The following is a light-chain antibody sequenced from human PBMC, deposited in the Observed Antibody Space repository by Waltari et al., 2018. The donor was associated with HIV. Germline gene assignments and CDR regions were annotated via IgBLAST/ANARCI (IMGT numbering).Light chain of an antibody. V-gene: IGKV1-39*01. CDR3: QQSYSLPQT. J-gene: IGKJ1*01. CDR2: AAS. Sequence: DIKMTQSPSSLSASVGDRVPITCRASQIITNYLNWYQKKPGKAPTVLIYAASSLQSGVPARFSGSGYGTDFTLIITRLQPEDSATYYCQQSYSLPQTFGQGTKVEIK. CDR1: QIITNY.